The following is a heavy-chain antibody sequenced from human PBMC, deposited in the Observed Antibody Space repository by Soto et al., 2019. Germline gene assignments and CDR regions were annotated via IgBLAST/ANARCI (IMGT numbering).Heavy chain of an antibody. CDR1: GDTFSSHG. J-gene: IGHJ5*02. V-gene: IGHV1-69*13. D-gene: IGHD6-19*01. Sequence: SVKVSCKASGDTFSSHGISWVRQAPGQGLEYMGGIIPKFGTTNYAQKFRGRVTITADESTSTAYMEVSSLRYEDMAVYYCARASGRGWYNWFDPWGQGTLVTVSS. CDR3: ARASGRGWYNWFDP. CDR2: IIPKFGTT.